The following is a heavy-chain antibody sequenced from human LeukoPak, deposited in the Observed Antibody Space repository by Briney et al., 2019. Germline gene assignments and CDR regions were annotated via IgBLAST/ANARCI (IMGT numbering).Heavy chain of an antibody. V-gene: IGHV1-69*05. CDR2: IIPIFGTA. CDR1: GGTFSSYA. J-gene: IGHJ4*02. D-gene: IGHD3-22*01. CDR3: ARDTPSYDSSGYYYAFDY. Sequence: GASVKVSCMASGGTFSSYAISWVRQAPGQGLEWMGGIIPIFGTANYAQKFQGRVTITTDESTSTAYMELSSLRSEDTAVYYCARDTPSYDSSGYYYAFDYWGQGTLVTVSS.